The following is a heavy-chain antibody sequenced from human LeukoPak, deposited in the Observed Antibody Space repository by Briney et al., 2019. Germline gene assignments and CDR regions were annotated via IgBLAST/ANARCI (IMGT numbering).Heavy chain of an antibody. D-gene: IGHD1-1*01. CDR1: GLTFSSYG. CDR3: AKEELNNWNDEDY. J-gene: IGHJ4*02. CDR2: IRYDGSNK. V-gene: IGHV3-30*02. Sequence: GGSLRLSCAASGLTFSSYGMHWVRQAPGKGLEWVAFIRYDGSNKYYADSVRGRFTISRDNSKNTLYLQMNSLRAEDTAVYYCAKEELNNWNDEDYWGQGTLVTVSS.